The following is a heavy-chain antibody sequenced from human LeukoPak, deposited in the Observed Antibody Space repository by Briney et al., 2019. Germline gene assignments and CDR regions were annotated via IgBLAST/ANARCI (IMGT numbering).Heavy chain of an antibody. V-gene: IGHV1-8*01. CDR1: GYTFTSYD. CDR3: ARDPTSDYDSSGYYLLLGAFDI. CDR2: MNPNSGNT. Sequence: VSVKVSCKASGYTFTSYDINWVRQATGQGLEWMGWMNPNSGNTGYAQKFQGRVTMTRNTSISTAYMELSSLRSEDTAVYYCARDPTSDYDSSGYYLLLGAFDIWGQGTMVTVSS. D-gene: IGHD3-22*01. J-gene: IGHJ3*02.